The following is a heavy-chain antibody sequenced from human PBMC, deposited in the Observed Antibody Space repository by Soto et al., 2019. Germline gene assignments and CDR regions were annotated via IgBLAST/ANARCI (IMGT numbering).Heavy chain of an antibody. CDR2: ISYDGSNK. D-gene: IGHD3-10*01. Sequence: PGGSLRLSCAASGFTFSSYAMHWVCQAPGKGLEWVAVISYDGSNKYYADSVKGRFTISRDNSKNTLYLQMNSLRAEDTAVYYCARDMPGAWGSGNYYYGMDVWGQGTTVTVSS. J-gene: IGHJ6*02. CDR1: GFTFSSYA. CDR3: ARDMPGAWGSGNYYYGMDV. V-gene: IGHV3-30-3*01.